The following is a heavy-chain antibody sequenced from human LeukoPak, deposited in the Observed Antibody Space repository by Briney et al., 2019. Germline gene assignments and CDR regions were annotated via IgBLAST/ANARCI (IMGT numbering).Heavy chain of an antibody. V-gene: IGHV1-18*01. J-gene: IGHJ4*02. CDR3: ARRNLVGPEALPPHFDY. CDR2: ISPYNGNT. D-gene: IGHD1-26*01. CDR1: GYTFINFG. Sequence: ASVRVSCKPSGYTFINFGVTWVRQVPGQGLEWMGWISPYNGNTNYAQKFQGRLTMTTDTSTSTVSMDLRGLRSDDTAVYYCARRNLVGPEALPPHFDYWGQGSLVTVSS.